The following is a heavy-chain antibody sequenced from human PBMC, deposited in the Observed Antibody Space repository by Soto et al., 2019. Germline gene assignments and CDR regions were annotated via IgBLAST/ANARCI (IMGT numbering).Heavy chain of an antibody. CDR3: ARGGRTMVRGVIDY. CDR1: GFTFSDYY. Sequence: QVQLVESGGGLVKPGGSLRLSCAASGFTFSDYYMSWIRQAPGKGLEWVSYISSSSSYTNYADSVKGRFTISRDNAKNSLHLQMNSLRAEARAVYYCARGGRTMVRGVIDYWGQGTLVTVSS. J-gene: IGHJ4*02. CDR2: ISSSSSYT. V-gene: IGHV3-11*05. D-gene: IGHD3-10*01.